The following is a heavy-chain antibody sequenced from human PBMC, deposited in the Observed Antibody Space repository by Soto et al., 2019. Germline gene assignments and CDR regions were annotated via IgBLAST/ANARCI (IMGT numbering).Heavy chain of an antibody. CDR1: GYDFTAYD. CDR2: MNPINGAT. J-gene: IGHJ6*02. CDR3: GRGPSPRAPAGGTPYYYAMDV. V-gene: IGHV1-8*02. Sequence: QVQLVQSGAEVKHSGASVKVSCKASGYDFTAYDINWVRQASGQGLEWMGWMNPINGATGSARRFQGRVSMPRNTATGTAYLELTSLRSDDTAVYYCGRGPSPRAPAGGTPYYYAMDVWGQGTTVTVSS. D-gene: IGHD6-13*01.